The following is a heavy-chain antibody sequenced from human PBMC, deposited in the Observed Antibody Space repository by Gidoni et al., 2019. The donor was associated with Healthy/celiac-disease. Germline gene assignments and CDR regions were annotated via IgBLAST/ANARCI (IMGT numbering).Heavy chain of an antibody. D-gene: IGHD4-17*01. V-gene: IGHV1-69*06. CDR3: ATGGDYGGVLGVYGMDV. Sequence: QVQLVQSGAEVKKLGPSVKVSCSAHGGSFSSYSLSWARQAPGQGLECMVGLIPIFGQSNYAQKFQGRVTITADKSTSTAYMELSSLRSEDTAVYYCATGGDYGGVLGVYGMDVWGQGTTVTVSS. J-gene: IGHJ6*02. CDR2: LIPIFGQS. CDR1: GGSFSSYS.